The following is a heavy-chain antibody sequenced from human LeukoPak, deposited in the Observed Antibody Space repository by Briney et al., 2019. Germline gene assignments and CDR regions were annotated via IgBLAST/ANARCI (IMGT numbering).Heavy chain of an antibody. J-gene: IGHJ4*02. CDR3: AKETKVGENLYYFDY. D-gene: IGHD1-26*01. Sequence: GRSLRLSCVASGFKFNDYAMHWVRQAPGKGLEWVSGLSWHSSSIGYADSVKGRFIISRDNAKNSLYLEMNSLRPEDSALYYCAKETKVGENLYYFDYWGRGTLVTVSS. CDR2: LSWHSSSI. CDR1: GFKFNDYA. V-gene: IGHV3-9*01.